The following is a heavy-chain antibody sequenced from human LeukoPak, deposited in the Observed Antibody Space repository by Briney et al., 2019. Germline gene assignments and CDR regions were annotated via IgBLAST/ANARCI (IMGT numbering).Heavy chain of an antibody. J-gene: IGHJ4*02. CDR3: ARDGFYDSSGYYYNWVFDY. D-gene: IGHD3-22*01. Sequence: SETLSLTCTVSGYSISSGYYCVWIRQPPGKGLEWIGSVYHRGNTYYNSSLKSRVTMSVDTSMNQFSLKLRSVTAADTAVYYCARDGFYDSSGYYYNWVFDYWGQGTLVTVSS. V-gene: IGHV4-38-2*02. CDR1: GYSISSGYY. CDR2: VYHRGNT.